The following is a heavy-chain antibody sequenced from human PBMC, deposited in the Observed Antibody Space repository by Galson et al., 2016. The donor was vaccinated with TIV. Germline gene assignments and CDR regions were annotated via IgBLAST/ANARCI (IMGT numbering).Heavy chain of an antibody. J-gene: IGHJ6*02. D-gene: IGHD2-2*02. V-gene: IGHV4-38-2*02. CDR1: GYSISSGYY. CDR2: IYHTGST. Sequence: EPLSLTCTVSGYSISSGYYWGWIRQPPGKGLEWIGNIYHTGSTYSNPSLRSRLTMSVDTSKNQFSLILSSVTAADTAVYYCARDCTSTTCHIYYYGMDVWGQGATVTVSS. CDR3: ARDCTSTTCHIYYYGMDV.